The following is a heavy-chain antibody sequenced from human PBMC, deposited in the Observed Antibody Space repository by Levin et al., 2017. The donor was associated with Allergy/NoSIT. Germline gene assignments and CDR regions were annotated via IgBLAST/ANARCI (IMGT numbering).Heavy chain of an antibody. J-gene: IGHJ4*02. D-gene: IGHD2-15*01. CDR2: IDYSGSP. Sequence: AGGSLRLSCTVSGGSITTHYWSWLRQPPGKELEWIGFIDYSGSPNYNPSLESRVTMSRDTSKNSFSLRLTSVTAADTAVYYCARDTRELFYWGQGTLVTVSS. CDR3: ARDTRELFY. CDR1: GGSITTHY. V-gene: IGHV4-59*11.